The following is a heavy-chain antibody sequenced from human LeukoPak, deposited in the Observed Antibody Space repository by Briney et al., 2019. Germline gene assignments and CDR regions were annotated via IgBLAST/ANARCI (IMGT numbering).Heavy chain of an antibody. CDR3: ARAGYCSGGSCRNWIDP. J-gene: IGHJ5*02. CDR1: GYTFTDYY. D-gene: IGHD2-15*01. CDR2: INPNTGHT. Sequence: ASVKVSRKASGYTFTDYYMHWVRQAPGQGLEWMGWINPNTGHTNYPQKFQGRVTMTRDTSITTAYMELSRLSSDDTALYYCARAGYCSGGSCRNWIDPWGQGTLVAVSS. V-gene: IGHV1-2*02.